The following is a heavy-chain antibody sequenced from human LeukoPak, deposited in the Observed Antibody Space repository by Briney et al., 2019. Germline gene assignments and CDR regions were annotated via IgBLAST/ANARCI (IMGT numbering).Heavy chain of an antibody. J-gene: IGHJ4*02. D-gene: IGHD1-26*01. Sequence: PGGSLRLSCAASGFTFSSYSMNWVRQAPGKGLEWVSSISSSRSYVYYADSVKGRFTISRDNAKNSLYLQMNSLRAEDTAVYYCAREWELKSADYWGQGTLVTVSS. CDR3: AREWELKSADY. CDR1: GFTFSSYS. V-gene: IGHV3-21*01. CDR2: ISSSRSYV.